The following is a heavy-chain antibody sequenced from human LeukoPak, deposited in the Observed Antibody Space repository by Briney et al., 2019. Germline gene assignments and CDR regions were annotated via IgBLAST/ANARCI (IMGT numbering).Heavy chain of an antibody. CDR2: IYYSGST. CDR1: GGSISSSSYY. D-gene: IGHD4-17*01. J-gene: IGHJ4*02. V-gene: IGHV4-39*07. Sequence: SETLSLTCTVSGGSISSSSYYWGWIRQPPGKGLEWIGSIYYSGSTYYNPSLKSRVTISVDTSKNQFSLKLSSVTAADTAVYYCARSYGDYVRRGTNFEGFDYWGQGTLVTVSS. CDR3: ARSYGDYVRRGTNFEGFDY.